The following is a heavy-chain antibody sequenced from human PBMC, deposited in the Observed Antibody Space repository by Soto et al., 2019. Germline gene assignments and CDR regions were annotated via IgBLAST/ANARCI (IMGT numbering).Heavy chain of an antibody. CDR1: GFIFSNNG. D-gene: IGHD3-10*02. CDR3: TIVRVADSALDH. V-gene: IGHV3-30*02. CDR2: MSYDGSDT. J-gene: IGHJ4*02. Sequence: GGSLGLSCVGSGFIFSNNGMQWVRDTPGKGLEWVAFMSYDGSDTFYADSVKGRFTISRDNSKNTLFLHMSNLRAEDTAMYYCTIVRVADSALDHWGQGTLVTVSS.